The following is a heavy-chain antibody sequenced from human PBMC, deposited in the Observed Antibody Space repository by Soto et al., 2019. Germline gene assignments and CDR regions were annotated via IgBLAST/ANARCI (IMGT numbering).Heavy chain of an antibody. CDR3: ARGYGYYGSGSYRIGDY. V-gene: IGHV1-3*01. CDR2: INAGNGNT. CDR1: GYTFTSYA. J-gene: IGHJ4*02. D-gene: IGHD3-10*01. Sequence: QVQLVQSGAEVKKPGASVKVSCKASGYTFTSYAMHWVRQAPGQRLEWMGWINAGNGNTKYSQKFQGRVTITRDTSASTAYMELSSLRSEDTAVYYCARGYGYYGSGSYRIGDYWGQGTLVTVSS.